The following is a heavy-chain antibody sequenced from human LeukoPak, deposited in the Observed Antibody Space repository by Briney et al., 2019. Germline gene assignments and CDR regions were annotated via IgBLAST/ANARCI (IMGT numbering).Heavy chain of an antibody. CDR1: GGSITSDY. CDR3: AGQASVVRGILYYYYGMDV. J-gene: IGHJ6*02. D-gene: IGHD3-10*01. V-gene: IGHV4-59*08. CDR2: IYYSGSS. Sequence: PSETLSLTCIVSGGSITSDYWSWIRQPPGKGLEWIGYIYYSGSSDYNPSLRSRVTISVDTPKNQFPLKLTSVTAADTAVYYCAGQASVVRGILYYYYGMDVWGQGTTVTVSS.